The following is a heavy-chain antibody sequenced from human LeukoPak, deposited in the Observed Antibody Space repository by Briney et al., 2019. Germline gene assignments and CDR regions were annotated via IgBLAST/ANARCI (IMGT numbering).Heavy chain of an antibody. D-gene: IGHD1-1*01. J-gene: IGHJ4*02. CDR2: IYYSGST. CDR3: AGGGNWNDPDY. Sequence: SETLSLTCTVSGGSISSYYWSWIRQPPGKGLEWIGYIYYSGSTNYNPSLKSRVTISVDTSKNQFSLKLSSVTAADTAVYYCAGGGNWNDPDYWGQGTLVTVSS. V-gene: IGHV4-59*01. CDR1: GGSISSYY.